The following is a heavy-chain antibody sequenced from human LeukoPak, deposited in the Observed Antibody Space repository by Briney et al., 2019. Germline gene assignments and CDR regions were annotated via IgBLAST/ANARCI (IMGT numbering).Heavy chain of an antibody. Sequence: GGSLRLSCAASGFPFSTYWMSWVRQAPGKGLEWVANIKKDGSEKYYVDSVKGRFTISRDNAKNSLYLQMNSLRAEDTAVYYCASQSSGLSAYWGQGTLVTVSS. V-gene: IGHV3-7*05. CDR1: GFPFSTYW. D-gene: IGHD3-10*01. J-gene: IGHJ4*02. CDR3: ASQSSGLSAY. CDR2: IKKDGSEK.